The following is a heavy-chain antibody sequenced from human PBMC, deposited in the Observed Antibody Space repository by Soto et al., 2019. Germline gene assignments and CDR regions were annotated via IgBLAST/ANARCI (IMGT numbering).Heavy chain of an antibody. J-gene: IGHJ4*02. CDR2: FSATSEKT. D-gene: IGHD6-19*01. CDR3: AKARDQQWVRLPFDY. Sequence: EVQLLESGGGLVQPGGSLRLSCVGSGFFFSSYTMTWVRQAPGKGLEWVSRFSATSEKTYYADSVRGRFTISRDNSKNTLFLQMNSLTAEDTAMYYCAKARDQQWVRLPFDYWGQGILVIVSS. CDR1: GFFFSSYT. V-gene: IGHV3-23*01.